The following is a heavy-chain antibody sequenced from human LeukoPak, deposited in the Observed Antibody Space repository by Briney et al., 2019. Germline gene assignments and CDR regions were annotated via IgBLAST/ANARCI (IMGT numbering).Heavy chain of an antibody. V-gene: IGHV4-39*07. CDR2: IYYSGST. Sequence: SETLSLTCTVSGGSISSSSYYWGWIRQPPGKGLEWIGSIYYSGSTYYNPSLKSRVTISVDTSKNQFSLKLSSVTAADTAVYYCARVGSGWGYYYYYMDVWGKGTTVTVSS. CDR3: ARVGSGWGYYYYYMDV. D-gene: IGHD6-19*01. CDR1: GGSISSSSYY. J-gene: IGHJ6*03.